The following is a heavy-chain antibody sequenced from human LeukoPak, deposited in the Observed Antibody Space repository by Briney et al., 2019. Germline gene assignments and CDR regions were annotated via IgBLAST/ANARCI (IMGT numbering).Heavy chain of an antibody. CDR3: ARAPAVTVRNWFDP. CDR2: IDAGDGNA. CDR1: GYTFIAYA. D-gene: IGHD6-19*01. Sequence: ASVKVSCKASGYTFIAYAIHWVRQAPGQRLEWMGWIDAGDGNAKYSQNFQGRVTITRDTSATTAYMELNSLRSEDTAVYYCARAPAVTVRNWFDPWGQGTLVTVSS. V-gene: IGHV1-3*01. J-gene: IGHJ5*02.